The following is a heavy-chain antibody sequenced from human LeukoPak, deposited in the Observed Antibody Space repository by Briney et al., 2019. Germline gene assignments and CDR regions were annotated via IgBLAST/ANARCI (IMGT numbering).Heavy chain of an antibody. CDR2: INPSGGST. CDR1: GYTFTSYY. J-gene: IGHJ4*02. CDR3: ARGYYYGSGSYYKRAPFDY. Sequence: ASVKISCKASGYTFTSYYMHWVRQAPGQGLEWMGIINPSGGSTSYAQKFQGRVSMTRDTSTSKVYMELSSMRSEDTAVYYCARGYYYGSGSYYKRAPFDYWGQGTLVTVSS. V-gene: IGHV1-46*03. D-gene: IGHD3-10*01.